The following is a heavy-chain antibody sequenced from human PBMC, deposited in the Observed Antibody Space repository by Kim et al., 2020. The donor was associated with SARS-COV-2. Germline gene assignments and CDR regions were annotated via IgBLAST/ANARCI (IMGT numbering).Heavy chain of an antibody. V-gene: IGHV4-59*01. D-gene: IGHD3-10*01. Sequence: SETLSLTCTVSGVSISDYYWSWIRQPPGKGLEWITYIYYSGSTNYNPSLKSRVTISVETPKNQFSLKLSSVTAADTAVYYCARDRGQGPLHAFDIWGQGTIVTVSS. J-gene: IGHJ3*02. CDR3: ARDRGQGPLHAFDI. CDR1: GVSISDYY. CDR2: IYYSGST.